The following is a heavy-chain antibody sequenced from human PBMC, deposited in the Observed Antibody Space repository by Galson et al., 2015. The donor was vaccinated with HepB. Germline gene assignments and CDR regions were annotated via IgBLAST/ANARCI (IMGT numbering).Heavy chain of an antibody. D-gene: IGHD5-18*01. Sequence: SLRLSCATSGFNHSGAAMHWVRQASGKGLEWIGRIRTNDNNFATAYAVTGRFTISRDNAKNSLFLQMNSLRVEDTAVYYCAREPTADTTWGQGTLVTVSS. J-gene: IGHJ4*02. CDR3: AREPTADTT. CDR2: IRTNDNNFAT. V-gene: IGHV3-73*01. CDR1: GFNHSGAA.